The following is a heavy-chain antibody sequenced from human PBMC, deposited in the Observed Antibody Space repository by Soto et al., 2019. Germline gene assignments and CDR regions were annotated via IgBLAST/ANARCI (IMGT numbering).Heavy chain of an antibody. D-gene: IGHD6-6*01. CDR2: IYHSGIT. CDR3: ARVAGSSRGYFDY. V-gene: IGHV4-30-2*01. J-gene: IGHJ4*02. CDR1: GDSIDNGCDS. Sequence: SDTLSLSCPFSGDSIDNGCDSWSWIRQPPGKGLEWIGYIYHSGITSYSPSLKSRFTISADRSNNQFSLRLSSVTAADTAVYYCARVAGSSRGYFDYWGQGTLVTVSS.